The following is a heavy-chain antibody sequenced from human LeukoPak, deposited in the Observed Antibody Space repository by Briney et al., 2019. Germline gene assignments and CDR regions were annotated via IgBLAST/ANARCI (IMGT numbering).Heavy chain of an antibody. D-gene: IGHD3-10*01. CDR3: ARGSGNSFDY. CDR1: GFTFSSYS. V-gene: IGHV3-48*02. J-gene: IGHJ4*02. CDR2: ISSSSSAM. Sequence: PGGSLRLSCAASGFTFSSYSMSCVRQAPGKGLEWVSYISSSSSAMYYADSMKGRFTISRDNAKNSLYLQMNNLRDEDTAVYYCARGSGNSFDYWGQGALVTVSS.